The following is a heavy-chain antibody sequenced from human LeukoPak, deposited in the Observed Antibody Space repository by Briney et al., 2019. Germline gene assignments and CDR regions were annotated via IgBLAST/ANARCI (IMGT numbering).Heavy chain of an antibody. J-gene: IGHJ5*02. D-gene: IGHD2-2*01. CDR2: IDYSGYT. CDR1: DGSLSNDY. CDR3: TRCSINRYRFAP. V-gene: IGHV4-59*08. Sequence: SEPLSLLCSLSDGSLSNDYWLWVPEPPGKGGVGLAYIDYSGYTNYNPSLKSLVTMSIDTFRKQFTLLLRSVTAAATGNYCCTRCSINRYRFAPWGQGIRVTVSS.